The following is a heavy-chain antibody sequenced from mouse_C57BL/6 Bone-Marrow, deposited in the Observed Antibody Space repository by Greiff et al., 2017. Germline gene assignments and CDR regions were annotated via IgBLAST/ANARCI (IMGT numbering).Heavy chain of an antibody. J-gene: IGHJ2*01. D-gene: IGHD2-3*01. CDR1: GYAFSSSC. CDR2: IYPGDGDT. Sequence: VQLLRPGAELVQPGASVKISCKSSGYAFSSSCMNWVKQRPGKGLEWIGRIYPGDGDTNYNGKFKGKATLTADKSSSTAYLQLSSLTSEDTAVYFCERGWLLRDYWGQGTTLTVSS. CDR3: ERGWLLRDY. V-gene: IGHV1-82*01.